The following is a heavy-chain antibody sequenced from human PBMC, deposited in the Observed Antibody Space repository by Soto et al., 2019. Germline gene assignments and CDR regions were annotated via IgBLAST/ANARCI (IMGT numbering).Heavy chain of an antibody. CDR2: INPNSGGT. CDR1: RYTFTGYY. V-gene: IGHV1-2*04. Sequence: ASVKVSCKASRYTFTGYYMHWVRQAPEQGLEWMGWINPNSGGTSYAQKLHGWVTMTRDTSMSTAYMELSRLKCDDTAVYYCARTAEGFPYYCYYMNGWGKGTTVTVAS. CDR3: ARTAEGFPYYCYYMNG. J-gene: IGHJ6*03.